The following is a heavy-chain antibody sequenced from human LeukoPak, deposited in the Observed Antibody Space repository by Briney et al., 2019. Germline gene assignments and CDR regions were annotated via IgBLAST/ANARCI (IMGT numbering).Heavy chain of an antibody. V-gene: IGHV4-61*03. CDR1: GGSVSSGSYY. J-gene: IGHJ4*02. D-gene: IGHD3-10*01. CDR3: ARSQNYYGSGDY. Sequence: SETLSLTCTVSGGSVSSGSYYWSWIRQPPGKALEWIGYIYYTGKTYYNPSLEGRVTILVDTSRNHFSVKPSSVTAADTAVYYCARSQNYYGSGDYWSQGTLVTVSS. CDR2: IYYTGKT.